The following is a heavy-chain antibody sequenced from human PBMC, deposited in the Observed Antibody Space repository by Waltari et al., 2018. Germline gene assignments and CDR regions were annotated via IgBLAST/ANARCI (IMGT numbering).Heavy chain of an antibody. Sequence: EVQLVESGGGLVQPGRSLRLSCAASGFTFDDYAMHWVRQAPGKGLEWVSGISWNSGSIGYADSVKGRFTISRDNAKNSLYLQMNSLRAEDTALYYCAKGFYGSGPDIWGQGTMVTVSS. CDR3: AKGFYGSGPDI. CDR1: GFTFDDYA. CDR2: ISWNSGSI. V-gene: IGHV3-9*01. J-gene: IGHJ3*02. D-gene: IGHD3-10*01.